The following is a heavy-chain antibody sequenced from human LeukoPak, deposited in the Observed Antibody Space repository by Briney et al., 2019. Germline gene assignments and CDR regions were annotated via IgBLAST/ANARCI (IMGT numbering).Heavy chain of an antibody. V-gene: IGHV3-21*01. D-gene: IGHD2-15*01. CDR2: ISSSSSYI. CDR3: ARDAPGYCSGGSCYAPIDY. J-gene: IGHJ4*02. CDR1: GFTFSTYS. Sequence: GGSLRLSCAASGFTFSTYSMNWLRQAPGKGLEWVSSISSSSSYIYYPASVKGRFTISRDNAKNSLYLQMNSLRAEDTAVYYCARDAPGYCSGGSCYAPIDYWGQGTLVTVSS.